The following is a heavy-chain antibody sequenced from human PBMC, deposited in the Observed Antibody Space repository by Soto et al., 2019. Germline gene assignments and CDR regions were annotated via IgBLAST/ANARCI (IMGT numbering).Heavy chain of an antibody. D-gene: IGHD2-2*01. V-gene: IGHV3-74*01. J-gene: IGHJ6*02. CDR3: AREVAPTTLPPSSLMDV. CDR1: GFSISSHW. CDR2: INSDESST. Sequence: AGGPLRLSCAASGFSISSHWMHWVRRAPGKGLEWVSRINSDESSTSYGDSVKGRFTISRDNAKNMLYLQMNSLRAEDTAVYYCAREVAPTTLPPSSLMDVWGQGTTVTVSS.